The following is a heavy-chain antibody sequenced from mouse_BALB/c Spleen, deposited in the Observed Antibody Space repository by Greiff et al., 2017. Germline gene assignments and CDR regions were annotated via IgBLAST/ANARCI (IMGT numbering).Heavy chain of an antibody. D-gene: IGHD1-2*01. CDR1: GFSLTSYG. Sequence: VKLVESGPGLVAPSQSLSITCTVSGFSLTSYGVHWVRQPPGKGLEWLGVIWAGGSTNYNSALMSRLSISKDNSKSQVFLKMNSLQTDDTAMYYCAREAVLRPIAYWGQGTLVTVSA. J-gene: IGHJ3*01. V-gene: IGHV2-9*02. CDR3: AREAVLRPIAY. CDR2: IWAGGST.